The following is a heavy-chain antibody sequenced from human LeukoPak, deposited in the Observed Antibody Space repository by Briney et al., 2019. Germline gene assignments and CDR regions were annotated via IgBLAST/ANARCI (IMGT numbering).Heavy chain of an antibody. J-gene: IGHJ4*02. CDR1: GFTFSNAW. V-gene: IGHV3-15*01. CDR3: TTGGLWYVNY. CDR2: IKSKTDDGTT. D-gene: IGHD6-13*01. Sequence: PGGSLRLSCAASGFTFSNAWMSWVRQVPGKGLEWVGRIKSKTDDGTTDYAAPVIGRFNISRDDSKNTLYLQMNSLKSEDTALYYCTTGGLWYVNYWGQGILVTVSS.